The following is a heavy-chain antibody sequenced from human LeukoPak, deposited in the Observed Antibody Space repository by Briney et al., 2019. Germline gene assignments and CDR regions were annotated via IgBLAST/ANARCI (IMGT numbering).Heavy chain of an antibody. D-gene: IGHD4-17*01. J-gene: IGHJ5*02. Sequence: GSLRLSCAASGFTFSNYAMSWVRQAPGRGLEWIGEINHSGSTNYNPSLKSRVTISVDTSKNQFSLKLSSVTAADKAVYYCARPYGDYLPWGQGTLVTVSS. CDR1: GFTFSNYA. CDR2: INHSGST. V-gene: IGHV4-34*01. CDR3: ARPYGDYLP.